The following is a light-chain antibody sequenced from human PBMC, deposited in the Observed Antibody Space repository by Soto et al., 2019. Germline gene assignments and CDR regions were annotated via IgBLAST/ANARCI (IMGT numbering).Light chain of an antibody. Sequence: DIQMTQSPSSLSASVGDRVTITCRASQSISNFLNWYQQKPGKAPNLLIFAASSLQSGVPSRFSGSGSGTYFTLTISSLQREDFASYYCQQSYSSPLTFGGGTKVEIK. V-gene: IGKV1-39*01. CDR2: AAS. CDR1: QSISNF. J-gene: IGKJ4*01. CDR3: QQSYSSPLT.